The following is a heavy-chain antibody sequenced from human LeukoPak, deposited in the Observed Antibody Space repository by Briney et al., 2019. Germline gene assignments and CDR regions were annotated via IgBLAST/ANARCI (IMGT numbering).Heavy chain of an antibody. CDR3: ARSSIIAAAGPYYFDY. J-gene: IGHJ4*02. CDR2: IHIYRGNT. V-gene: IGHV1-8*02. CDR1: GYSSTNYG. Sequence: ASVKVSCKASGYSSTNYGISWVRQAPGQGLEWMGWIHIYRGNTNYAQKFQGRVTMTRNTSISTAYMELSSLRSEDTAVYYCARSSIIAAAGPYYFDYWGQGTLVTVSS. D-gene: IGHD6-13*01.